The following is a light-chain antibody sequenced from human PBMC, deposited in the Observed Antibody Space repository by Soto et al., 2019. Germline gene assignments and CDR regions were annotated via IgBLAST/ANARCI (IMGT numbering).Light chain of an antibody. V-gene: IGKV1-6*01. CDR3: LQDYNYPRT. CDR2: AAS. Sequence: IQMTQSPSTLSASVGDRVTITCRASQTISSWLAWYQQKPVKAPKLLIYAASSLQSGVPSRFSGSGSGTDFTLTISSLQPEDFATYYCLQDYNYPRTFGQGTKVDI. J-gene: IGKJ1*01. CDR1: QTISSW.